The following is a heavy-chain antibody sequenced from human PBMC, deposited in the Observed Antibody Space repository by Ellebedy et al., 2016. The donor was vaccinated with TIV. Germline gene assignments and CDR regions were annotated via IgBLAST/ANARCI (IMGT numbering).Heavy chain of an antibody. J-gene: IGHJ4*02. Sequence: PGGSLRLSCAASGFTFSTSTMNWVRQAPGKGLERVSSITCCRPDIYYADSVKVRFTVSRDNAKNSLFLQMNSLRAEDTAVYYCAVGQRPPHDFTHAYWGQGTLVTVSS. CDR1: GFTFSTST. V-gene: IGHV3-21*01. D-gene: IGHD6-25*01. CDR3: AVGQRPPHDFTHAY. CDR2: ITCCRPDI.